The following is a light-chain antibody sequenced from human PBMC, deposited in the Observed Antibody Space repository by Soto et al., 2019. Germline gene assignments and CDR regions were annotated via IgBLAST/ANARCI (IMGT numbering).Light chain of an antibody. J-gene: IGKJ1*01. Sequence: ETVMTQSPATLSVSPGERATLSCTASQSISSNLVWYQQKPGQAPRLLIYGASTRATGIPTRFSGSGSGTDFTLSISSLQSEDFAIYYCQQYKHWPRTFGQGTKVEIK. CDR3: QQYKHWPRT. V-gene: IGKV3-15*01. CDR1: QSISSN. CDR2: GAS.